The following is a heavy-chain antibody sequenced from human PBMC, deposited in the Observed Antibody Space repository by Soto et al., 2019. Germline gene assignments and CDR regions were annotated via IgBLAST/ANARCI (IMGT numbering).Heavy chain of an antibody. V-gene: IGHV3-30*03. CDR2: ISYDGSNK. J-gene: IGHJ6*02. Sequence: PGGSLRLSCAASGFTFSSYGMHWVRQAPGKGLEWVAVISYDGSNKYYADSVKGRFTISRDNSKDSLYLQMDTLRPDDTAIYYCARDTVTSLTPYQGFYYYGMDVWGQGTTVTVSS. CDR3: ARDTVTSLTPYQGFYYYGMDV. D-gene: IGHD2-2*01. CDR1: GFTFSSYG.